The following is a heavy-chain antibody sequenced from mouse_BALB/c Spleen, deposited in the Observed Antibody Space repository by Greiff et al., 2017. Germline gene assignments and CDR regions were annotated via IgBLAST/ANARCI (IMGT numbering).Heavy chain of an antibody. Sequence: DVKLVESGGGLVKPGGSLKLSCAASGFTFSSYAMSWVRQTPEKRLEWVASISSGGSTYYPDSVKGRFTISRDNARNILYLQMSSLRSEDTAMYYCARLGYDWYFDVWGAGTTVTVSS. D-gene: IGHD2-2*01. CDR2: ISSGGST. V-gene: IGHV5-6-5*01. CDR3: ARLGYDWYFDV. J-gene: IGHJ1*01. CDR1: GFTFSSYA.